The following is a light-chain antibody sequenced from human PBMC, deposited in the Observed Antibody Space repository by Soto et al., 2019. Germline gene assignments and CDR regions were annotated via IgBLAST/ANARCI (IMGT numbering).Light chain of an antibody. CDR2: EDY. Sequence: NFMLTQPHSVSDSPGKTVTISCTRSSGSIASNYVQWYQQRPGSAPTTVIYEDYQRPSGVSDRFSGSIDSSSNSASLTISGLKTEDEADYYCQSYDDNNPVVFGGGTKLTVL. CDR3: QSYDDNNPVV. V-gene: IGLV6-57*03. CDR1: SGSIASNY. J-gene: IGLJ3*02.